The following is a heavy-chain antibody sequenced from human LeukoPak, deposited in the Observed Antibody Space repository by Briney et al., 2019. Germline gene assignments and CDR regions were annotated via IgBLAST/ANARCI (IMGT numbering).Heavy chain of an antibody. J-gene: IGHJ4*02. CDR3: ATLGEDIVVVPAASPG. CDR1: GFTFSSYA. CDR2: ISYDGSNK. V-gene: IGHV3-30*04. Sequence: GRSLRLSCAASGFTFSSYAMHWVRQAPGKGLEWVAVISYDGSNKYYADSVKGRFTISRDNSKNTLYLQVNSLRAEDTAVYYCATLGEDIVVVPAASPGWGQGTLVTVSS. D-gene: IGHD2-2*01.